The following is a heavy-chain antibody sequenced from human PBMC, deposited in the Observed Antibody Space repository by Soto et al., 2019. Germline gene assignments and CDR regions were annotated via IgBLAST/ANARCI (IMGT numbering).Heavy chain of an antibody. D-gene: IGHD4-17*01. CDR1: GFSLSTSGVG. Sequence: QITLKESGPTLVKPTQTLTLTCTFSGFSLSTSGVGVGWIRQPPGKALEWLALIYWDDDKRYSPSLKSRLTIANDNSKNQVVLTMTNMDPVDTATSYCAHRCDGDYANCFDPWGQGTLVTVSS. J-gene: IGHJ5*02. V-gene: IGHV2-5*02. CDR3: AHRCDGDYANCFDP. CDR2: IYWDDDK.